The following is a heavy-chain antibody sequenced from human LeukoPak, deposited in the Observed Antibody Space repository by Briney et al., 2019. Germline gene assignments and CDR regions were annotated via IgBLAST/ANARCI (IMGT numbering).Heavy chain of an antibody. V-gene: IGHV1-2*02. CDR1: GYTFSYYY. D-gene: IGHD5-12*01. J-gene: IGHJ4*02. CDR2: INPNSGGT. CDR3: ARGGGSGYDYDY. Sequence: ASVTVSCKASGYTFSYYYMHWVRQAPGQGLEWMGWINPNSGGTNYAQKFQGRVTTTRDTSISTAYMELSGLRSDDTAVYYCARGGGSGYDYDYWGQGTLVTVSS.